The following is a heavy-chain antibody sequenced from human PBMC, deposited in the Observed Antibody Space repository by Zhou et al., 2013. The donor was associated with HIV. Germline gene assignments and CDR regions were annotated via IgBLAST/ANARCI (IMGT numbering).Heavy chain of an antibody. CDR2: IIPISATT. V-gene: IGHV1-69*12. Sequence: QVQLVQSGAEVKKPGSSVKVSCKASGGTLRNYAFSWVRQAPGQGLEWMGGIIPISATTNYAQKFQDRVSITADEVTTTVYMSLRSLKSEDTAVYYCARDLPSGSLIAVGHFYFYGMDVWGQGTTVTVSS. J-gene: IGHJ6*02. D-gene: IGHD6-19*01. CDR1: GGTLRNYA. CDR3: ARDLPSGSLIAVGHFYFYGMDV.